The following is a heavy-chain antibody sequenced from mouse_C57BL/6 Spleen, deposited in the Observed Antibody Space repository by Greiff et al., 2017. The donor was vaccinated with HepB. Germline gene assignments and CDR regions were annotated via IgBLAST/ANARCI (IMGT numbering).Heavy chain of an antibody. V-gene: IGHV3-6*01. CDR3: ARWLLRGDYFDY. J-gene: IGHJ2*01. D-gene: IGHD2-3*01. CDR1: GYSITSGYY. Sequence: DVKLQESGPGLVKPSQSLSLTCSVTGYSITSGYYWNWIRQFPGNKLEWMGYISYDGSNNYNPSLKNRISITRDTSKNQFFLKLNSVTTEDTATYYCARWLLRGDYFDYWGQGTTLTVSS. CDR2: ISYDGSN.